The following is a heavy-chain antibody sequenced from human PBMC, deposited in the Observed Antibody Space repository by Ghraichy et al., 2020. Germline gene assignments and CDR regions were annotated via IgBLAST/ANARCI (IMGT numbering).Heavy chain of an antibody. J-gene: IGHJ3*01. D-gene: IGHD5-12*01. V-gene: IGHV4-39*01. CDR2: VYYSGNP. CDR3: ARLKWLLSTFHV. Sequence: SETLSLTCTVSGDPVSSAGIYWGWIRQPPGKGLEWIGTVYYSGNPFYNPSLKSRVTISVDTSSNQFSLKLSSVTAADTAVYYCARLKWLLSTFHVCGQGTVVTGSS. CDR1: GDPVSSAGIY.